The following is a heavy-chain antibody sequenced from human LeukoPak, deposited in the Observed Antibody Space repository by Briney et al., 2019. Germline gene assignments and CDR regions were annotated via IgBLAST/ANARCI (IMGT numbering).Heavy chain of an antibody. CDR2: IYYSGST. D-gene: IGHD6-13*01. CDR1: GGSISSSSYY. CDR3: ASLSIAAAGKGDWFDP. J-gene: IGHJ5*02. Sequence: SATLSLTCTVSGGSISSSSYYWGWIRQPPGKGLEWIGSIYYSGSTYYTPSLKSRVTISVDTSNNQFSLQLSSVTAADTAVYYCASLSIAAAGKGDWFDPWGQGTLVTVSS. V-gene: IGHV4-39*07.